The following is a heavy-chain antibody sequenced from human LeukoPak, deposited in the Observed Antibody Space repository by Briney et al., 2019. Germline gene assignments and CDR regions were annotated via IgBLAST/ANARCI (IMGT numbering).Heavy chain of an antibody. CDR3: ARVPYSSSSWFAP. CDR1: GGTFSSYA. Sequence: SVKVSCKASGGTFSSYAISWVRQAPGQGLEWMGGIIPIFGTANYAQKFQGRVTITTDESTSTAYMELSSLRSEDTAVYYCARVPYSSSSWFAPWGQGPLVPVS. V-gene: IGHV1-69*05. J-gene: IGHJ5*02. CDR2: IIPIFGTA. D-gene: IGHD6-6*01.